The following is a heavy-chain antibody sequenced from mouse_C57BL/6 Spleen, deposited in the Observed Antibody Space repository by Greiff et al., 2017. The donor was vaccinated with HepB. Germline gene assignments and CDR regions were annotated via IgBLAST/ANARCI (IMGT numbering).Heavy chain of an antibody. CDR2: IYPGDGDT. D-gene: IGHD1-1*01. J-gene: IGHJ3*01. CDR3: ARGITTVSY. CDR1: GYAFSSSW. Sequence: VQLQQSGPELVKPGASVKISCKASGYAFSSSWMNWVKQRPGKGLEWIGRIYPGDGDTNYNGKFKGKATLTADKSSSTAYRQLSSLTSEDSAVYFCARGITTVSYWGQGTLVTVSA. V-gene: IGHV1-82*01.